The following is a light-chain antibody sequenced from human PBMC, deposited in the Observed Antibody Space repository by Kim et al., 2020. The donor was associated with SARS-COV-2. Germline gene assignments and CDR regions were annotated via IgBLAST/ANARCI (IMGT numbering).Light chain of an antibody. V-gene: IGKV2-24*01. CDR2: KIS. J-gene: IGKJ2*03. Sequence: QAASIACRSSQSFVNSDGNTYWSWLHQRPGQPPRLLIYKISNRFSGVPDRFSGSGAGTDFTLEISRVETEDVGVYYCAQASQFPYSFGQGTKLEI. CDR3: AQASQFPYS. CDR1: QSFVNSDGNTY.